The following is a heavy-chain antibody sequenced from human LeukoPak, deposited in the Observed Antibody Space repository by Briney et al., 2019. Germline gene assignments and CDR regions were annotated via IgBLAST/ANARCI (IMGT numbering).Heavy chain of an antibody. CDR3: AKGLRTTIAAAGTHFDY. CDR2: ISGSGGST. CDR1: GFTFSSYA. Sequence: GGSLRLSCAASGFTFSSYAMSWVRQAPGKGLEWVSAISGSGGSTYYADSVKGRFTISRDNSKNTLYPQMNSLRAEDTAVYYCAKGLRTTIAAAGTHFDYWGQGTLVTVSS. J-gene: IGHJ4*02. V-gene: IGHV3-23*01. D-gene: IGHD6-13*01.